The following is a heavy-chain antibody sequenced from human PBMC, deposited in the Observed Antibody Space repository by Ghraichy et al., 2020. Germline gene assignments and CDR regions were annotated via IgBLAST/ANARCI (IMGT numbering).Heavy chain of an antibody. CDR1: GFTFYDSA. CDR3: AKDRATLWFGEANFDH. D-gene: IGHD3-10*01. CDR2: ISWNSGSI. V-gene: IGHV3-9*01. J-gene: IGHJ4*02. Sequence: GGSLRLSCAASGFTFYDSAMHWVRQAPGKGLEWVSGISWNSGSIGYADSVRGRFTISRDNSKNSLYLQMSNLRVEDTALYYCAKDRATLWFGEANFDHWGQGTLVTVSS.